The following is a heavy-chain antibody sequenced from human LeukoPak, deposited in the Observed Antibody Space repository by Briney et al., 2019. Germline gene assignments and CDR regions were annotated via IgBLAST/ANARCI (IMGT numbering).Heavy chain of an antibody. J-gene: IGHJ4*02. CDR3: ARAGRPGGYVWSGYYRSGYYFDY. CDR2: INHSGST. Sequence: SETLSLTCAVYGGSFSGYYWSWIRQPPGKGLEWIGEINHSGSTNYNPSLKSRVTISVDTSKNQFSLKLSSVTAADTAVYYCARAGRPGGYVWSGYYRSGYYFDYWGQGTLVTVSS. V-gene: IGHV4-34*01. CDR1: GGSFSGYY. D-gene: IGHD3-3*01.